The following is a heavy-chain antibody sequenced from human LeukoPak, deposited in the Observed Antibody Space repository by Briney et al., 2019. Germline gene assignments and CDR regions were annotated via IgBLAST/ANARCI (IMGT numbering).Heavy chain of an antibody. CDR1: GFTFNKYT. CDR3: ARGYDYDSSGYYYY. J-gene: IGHJ4*02. CDR2: ISYDGSNK. Sequence: GGSLRLSCAASGFTFNKYTIHWVRQAPGEGLEWVAFISYDGSNKDYADSVKGRFTISRDNSKNILYLQVNSLRAEDTAVYYCARGYDYDSSGYYYYWGQGTLVTVSS. D-gene: IGHD3-22*01. V-gene: IGHV3-30-3*01.